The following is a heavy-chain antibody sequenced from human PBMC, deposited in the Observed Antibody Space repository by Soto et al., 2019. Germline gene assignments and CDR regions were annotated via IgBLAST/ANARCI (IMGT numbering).Heavy chain of an antibody. Sequence: ALRLSCSSSLFTFGNYAMSLVRQNPFKGLVFVASVGGGGDDTYYAASVRGRFTVARDNSNNKLFLQMNSLTAEDTALYYCAKDAIPYNGVWDASDVWGQGTKVTVSS. J-gene: IGHJ3*01. D-gene: IGHD2-8*01. CDR2: VGGGGDDT. CDR1: LFTFGNYA. CDR3: AKDAIPYNGVWDASDV. V-gene: IGHV3-23*01.